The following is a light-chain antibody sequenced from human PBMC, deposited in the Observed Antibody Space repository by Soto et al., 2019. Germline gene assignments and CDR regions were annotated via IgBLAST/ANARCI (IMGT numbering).Light chain of an antibody. CDR3: QQRSNWPT. J-gene: IGKJ5*01. Sequence: EIVLTQSPATLSLSPGERATLSCRASQSVSSYLAWYQQKPGQAPRLLTYGASNRATGIPARFSGSGSGTDFTLTISSLEPEDFAVYYCQQRSNWPTFGQGTRLEIK. CDR2: GAS. CDR1: QSVSSY. V-gene: IGKV3-11*01.